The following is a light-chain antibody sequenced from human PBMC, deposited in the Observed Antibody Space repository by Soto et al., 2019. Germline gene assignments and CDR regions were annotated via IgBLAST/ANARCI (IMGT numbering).Light chain of an antibody. CDR3: SSYTTSSALQV. CDR2: GVN. Sequence: QSALTQPASVSGSPGQSITISCSGTISDFVLYNYVSWYQQHPGKAPKLMIYGVNNRPSGGSNRFSGSKSGNTASLTISGLQADDEADYYCSSYTTSSALQVFGTGTKVTV. CDR1: ISDFVLYNY. V-gene: IGLV2-14*01. J-gene: IGLJ1*01.